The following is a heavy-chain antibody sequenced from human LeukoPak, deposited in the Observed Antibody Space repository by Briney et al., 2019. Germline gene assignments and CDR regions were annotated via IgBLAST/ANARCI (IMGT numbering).Heavy chain of an antibody. CDR3: TRSRGSGSSTLYSFDY. J-gene: IGHJ4*02. D-gene: IGHD3-10*01. CDR1: GFTLFCYW. CDR2: LCGDSSSI. V-gene: IGHV3-23*01. Sequence: PGGALKISLAPSGFTLFCYWMSLVPHAPRKGLERGSGLCGDSSSIYYAASVKGRFTISRDNSKNMLYLQMNSLRAEDTAVYYCTRSRGSGSSTLYSFDYWGQGSLVTVAP.